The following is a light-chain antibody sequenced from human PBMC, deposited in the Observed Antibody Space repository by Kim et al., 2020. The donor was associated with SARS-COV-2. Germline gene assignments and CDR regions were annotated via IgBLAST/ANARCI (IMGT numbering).Light chain of an antibody. CDR1: HSLSSGY. Sequence: PGEMATLSCRASHSLSSGYLAGYQQKPGQSPRLLIHSASIRAAGIPDRWSGRGSGTDFTLTISRLDPEDFAVYYCQHYGNSFPWTFGQGTKVDIK. V-gene: IGKV3-20*01. CDR3: QHYGNSFPWT. J-gene: IGKJ1*01. CDR2: SAS.